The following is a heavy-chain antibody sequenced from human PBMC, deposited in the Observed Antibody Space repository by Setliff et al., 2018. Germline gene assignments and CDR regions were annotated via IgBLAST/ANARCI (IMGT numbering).Heavy chain of an antibody. CDR1: GFSFSGSA. Sequence: GGSLRLSCAASGFSFSGSAVHWVRQASGKGLEWVGRIRRNADNRAPIYAASVKGRFTISRDDSKNTAYLQMNSLKIEDTAVYYCAAAPAGSDVFDMWGQGTMVTVSS. CDR2: IRRNADNRAP. V-gene: IGHV3-73*01. CDR3: AAAPAGSDVFDM. D-gene: IGHD6-13*01. J-gene: IGHJ3*02.